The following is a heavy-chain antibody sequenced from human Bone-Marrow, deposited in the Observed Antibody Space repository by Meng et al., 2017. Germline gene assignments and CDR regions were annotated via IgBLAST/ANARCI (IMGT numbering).Heavy chain of an antibody. CDR2: ISSSGSTI. D-gene: IGHD3-10*01. Sequence: GESLKISCAASGFTFSDYYMSWIRQAPGKGLEWVSYISSSGSTIYYADSVKGRFTISRDNAKNSLYLQMNSLRAEDTAVYYCARDCQSSLWFGGYYYYGMDVWSQGTTVTVSS. CDR3: ARDCQSSLWFGGYYYYGMDV. CDR1: GFTFSDYY. V-gene: IGHV3-11*04. J-gene: IGHJ6*02.